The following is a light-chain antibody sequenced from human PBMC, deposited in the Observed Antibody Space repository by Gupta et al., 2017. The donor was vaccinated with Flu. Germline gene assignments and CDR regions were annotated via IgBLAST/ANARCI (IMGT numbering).Light chain of an antibody. Sequence: DIVMTQSPYSLAVSLGERATINCKSSQSVLYSSNNKNYLAWYQQKPGQPPKLLIYWASTRESGVPDRFSGSGSGTDFTLTISSLQAEDVAVYYCQQDDSTPITFGGGTKVEIK. V-gene: IGKV4-1*01. CDR3: QQDDSTPIT. CDR1: QSVLYSSNNKNY. CDR2: WAS. J-gene: IGKJ4*01.